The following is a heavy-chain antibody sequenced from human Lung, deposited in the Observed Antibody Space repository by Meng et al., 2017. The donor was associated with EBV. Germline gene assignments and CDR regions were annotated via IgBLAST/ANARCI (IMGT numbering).Heavy chain of an antibody. Sequence: EVQLVESGVXPVKRGGSLLLSCTVSGFTFSDFGMNWVRQFPGKGLEWVSFISSSGSYIYYADSAKGRFTISRDSAKNALILQMNSMRVEDTAIYYCARGLVARNFDYWGQGTLVTVSS. CDR3: ARGLVARNFDY. V-gene: IGHV3-21*01. CDR1: GFTFSDFG. D-gene: IGHD3/OR15-3a*01. CDR2: ISSSGSYI. J-gene: IGHJ4*02.